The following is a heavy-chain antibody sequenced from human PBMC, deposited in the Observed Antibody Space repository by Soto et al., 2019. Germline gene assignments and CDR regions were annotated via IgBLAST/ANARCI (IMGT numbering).Heavy chain of an antibody. Sequence: GASVKVSCKASGGSFNSFAISWVRQAPGQGLEWMGGIIPIFGAASYGQRIQGRVTITADESTSTAFMELSSLRSEDTAVYYCATSGECGGDCYVYRMDVWRQGTTVTVSS. CDR3: ATSGECGGDCYVYRMDV. D-gene: IGHD2-21*02. V-gene: IGHV1-69*13. CDR2: IIPIFGAA. J-gene: IGHJ6*02. CDR1: GGSFNSFA.